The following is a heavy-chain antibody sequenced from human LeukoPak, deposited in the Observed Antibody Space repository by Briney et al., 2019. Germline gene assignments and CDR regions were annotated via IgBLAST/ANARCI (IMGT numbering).Heavy chain of an antibody. CDR3: ARGLAAAGWGD. CDR1: GGSFSGYY. D-gene: IGHD6-13*01. V-gene: IGHV4-34*01. Sequence: SETLSLTCAVSGGSFSGYYWSWIRQPPGKGLEWIGEINHSGSTNYNPSLKSRVTISVDTSKNQFSLKLSSVTAADTAVYYCARGLAAAGWGDWGQGTLVTVSS. CDR2: INHSGST. J-gene: IGHJ4*02.